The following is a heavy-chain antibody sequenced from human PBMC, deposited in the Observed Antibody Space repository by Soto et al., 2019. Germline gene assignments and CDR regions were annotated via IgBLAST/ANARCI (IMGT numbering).Heavy chain of an antibody. J-gene: IGHJ6*02. CDR1: GYTFTGYY. V-gene: IGHV1-2*04. D-gene: IGHD2-2*02. CDR2: INPNSGGT. CDR3: ARGERYCSSTSCYIMDV. Sequence: ASVKVSCKASGYTFTGYYMHWVRQAPGQGLEWMGWINPNSGGTNYAQKFQGWVTMTRDTSISTAYMELSRLRSDDTAVYYCARGERYCSSTSCYIMDVWGQGTTVTVSS.